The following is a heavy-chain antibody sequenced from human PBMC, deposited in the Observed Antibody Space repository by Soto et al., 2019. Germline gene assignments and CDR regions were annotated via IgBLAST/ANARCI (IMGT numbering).Heavy chain of an antibody. D-gene: IGHD6-19*01. CDR2: ISAYNGNT. V-gene: IGHV1-18*01. CDR3: ARVAVAETTYYFDY. J-gene: IGHJ4*02. CDR1: GYTFTSYG. Sequence: ASVKVSCKASGYTFTSYGISWVRQAPGQGLEWMGWISAYNGNTNYAQKLQGRATMTTDTSTSTAYMELRSLRSDDTAVYYCARVAVAETTYYFDYWGQGTLVTVSS.